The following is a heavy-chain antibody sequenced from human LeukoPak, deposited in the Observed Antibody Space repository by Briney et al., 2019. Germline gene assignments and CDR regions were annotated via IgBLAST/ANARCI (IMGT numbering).Heavy chain of an antibody. D-gene: IGHD6-6*01. V-gene: IGHV3-21*01. CDR1: GFSFNKHA. CDR2: ISSSSSYI. J-gene: IGHJ4*02. Sequence: PGGSLRLSCAASGFSFNKHAMNWVRQAPGKGLEWVSSISSSSSYIYYADSVKGRFTISRDNAKNSVYLQMNSLRAEDTAVYYCAIDCHSSSFDYWGQGTLVTVSS. CDR3: AIDCHSSSFDY.